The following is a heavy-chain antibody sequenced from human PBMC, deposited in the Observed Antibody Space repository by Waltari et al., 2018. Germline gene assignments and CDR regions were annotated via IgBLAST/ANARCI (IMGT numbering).Heavy chain of an antibody. D-gene: IGHD4-17*01. CDR1: GFIFSNYE. CDR2: IRSSGSTS. V-gene: IGHV3-48*03. CDR3: ARRDDYGDDPFWT. J-gene: IGHJ5*02. Sequence: EEHLVESGGGLVQPGGSLRLSCAASGFIFSNYEMNWIRQAPGKGLEWVSCIRSSGSTSYYADSAKGRFTISRDNAKNSLYLKMNSLRAEDTAVYYCARRDDYGDDPFWTWGQGTLVTVSS.